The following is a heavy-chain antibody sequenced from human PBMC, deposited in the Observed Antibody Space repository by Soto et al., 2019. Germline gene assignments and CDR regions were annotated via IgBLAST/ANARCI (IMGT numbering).Heavy chain of an antibody. CDR2: IIPIFGTP. V-gene: IGHV1-69*06. Sequence: QVQLVQSGAEVEKPGSSVKVSCKTAGGTFNNYAISWVRQAPGQGLEWMGGIIPIFGTPNYAQKFQDRITITADTSTNTAYMTLSSLRSDDTAVYYCASGLLVVPGSIRFLFEYWGQGTLVTVSS. CDR1: GGTFNNYA. CDR3: ASGLLVVPGSIRFLFEY. D-gene: IGHD2-8*02. J-gene: IGHJ4*02.